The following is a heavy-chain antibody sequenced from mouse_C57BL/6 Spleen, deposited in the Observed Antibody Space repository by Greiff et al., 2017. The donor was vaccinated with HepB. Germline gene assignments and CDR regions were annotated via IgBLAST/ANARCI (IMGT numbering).Heavy chain of an antibody. V-gene: IGHV1-53*01. CDR3: ARPHYYGSSYWYFDV. CDR2: INPSNGGT. J-gene: IGHJ1*03. Sequence: QVQLQQPGTELVKPGASVKLSCKASGYTFTSYWMHWVKQRPGQGLEWIGNINPSNGGTNYNEKFKSKATLTVDKASSTAYMQLSSLTSEDSAVYYCARPHYYGSSYWYFDVWGTGTTVTVSS. CDR1: GYTFTSYW. D-gene: IGHD1-1*01.